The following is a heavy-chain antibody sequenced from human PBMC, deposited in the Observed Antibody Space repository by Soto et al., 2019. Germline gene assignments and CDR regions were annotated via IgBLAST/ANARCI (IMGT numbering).Heavy chain of an antibody. CDR3: AKVLCGGATCYIYYFDF. Sequence: GGSLRLSCAASGFTFNNYAMSWVRQAPGKGLEWVSTISGRGDNTYYADSVKGRFTISRDNSKDTLSLQMNSLRAEDTAVYYCAKVLCGGATCYIYYFDFWGQGTLVTVSS. CDR2: ISGRGDNT. D-gene: IGHD2-15*01. J-gene: IGHJ4*02. CDR1: GFTFNNYA. V-gene: IGHV3-23*01.